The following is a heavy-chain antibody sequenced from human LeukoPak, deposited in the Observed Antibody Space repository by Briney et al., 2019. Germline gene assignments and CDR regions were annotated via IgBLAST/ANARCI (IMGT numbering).Heavy chain of an antibody. CDR2: ISYDGTDK. CDR3: ARDTRGSYNYYYYMDV. CDR1: GFTFSSFA. D-gene: IGHD1-26*01. J-gene: IGHJ6*03. Sequence: GGSLRLSCAASGFTFSSFAMHWARQAPGKGLAWVAVISYDGTDKYQADSVKGRFTISRDNSKNTLYLQMNSLRAEDTAVYYCARDTRGSYNYYYYMDVWGKGTTVTVSS. V-gene: IGHV3-30*04.